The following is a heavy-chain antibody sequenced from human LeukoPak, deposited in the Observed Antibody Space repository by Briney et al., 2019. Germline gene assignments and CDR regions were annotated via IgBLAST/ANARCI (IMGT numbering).Heavy chain of an antibody. D-gene: IGHD3-22*01. CDR3: APAGSVAYDSSGYYYKY. V-gene: IGHV1-46*01. J-gene: IGHJ4*02. Sequence: ASVKVSCKASGYTFTSYYMHWVRQAPGQGLEWMGIINPSGGSTSYAQKFQGRVTMTRDTSTSTVYMELSSLRSEDTAVYYCAPAGSVAYDSSGYYYKYWGQGTLVTVSS. CDR1: GYTFTSYY. CDR2: INPSGGST.